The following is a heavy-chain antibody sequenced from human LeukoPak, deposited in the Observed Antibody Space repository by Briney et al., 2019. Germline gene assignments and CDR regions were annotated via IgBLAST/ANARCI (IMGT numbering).Heavy chain of an antibody. CDR1: GGSISSRNYY. Sequence: SETLSLTCTVSGGSISSRNYYWGWIRQPPGKGLEWIGSIYYSGSTYYNPSLKSRVTISVETSKNQFSLKLSSVTAADTAVYYCARHYDSSGYWYYWGQGTLVTVSS. CDR3: ARHYDSSGYWYY. D-gene: IGHD3-22*01. V-gene: IGHV4-39*01. CDR2: IYYSGST. J-gene: IGHJ4*02.